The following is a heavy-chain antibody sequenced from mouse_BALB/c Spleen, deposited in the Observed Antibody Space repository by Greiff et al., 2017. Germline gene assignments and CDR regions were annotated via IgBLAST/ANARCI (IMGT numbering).Heavy chain of an antibody. Sequence: DVKLVESGGGLVKPGGSLKLSCAASGFTFSSYTMSWVRQTPEKRLEWVATISSGGSYTYYPDSVKGRFTISRDNAKNTLYLQMSSLKSEDTAMYYCTRDPIYYGYDEVAYWGQGTLVTVSA. CDR3: TRDPIYYGYDEVAY. CDR2: ISSGGSYT. D-gene: IGHD2-2*01. J-gene: IGHJ3*01. V-gene: IGHV5-6-4*01. CDR1: GFTFSSYT.